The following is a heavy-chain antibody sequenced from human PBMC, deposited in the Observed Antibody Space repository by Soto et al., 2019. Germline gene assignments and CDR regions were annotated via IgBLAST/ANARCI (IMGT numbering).Heavy chain of an antibody. CDR2: ISGSGGST. V-gene: IGHV3-23*01. CDR1: GFTFSSYA. D-gene: IGHD3-10*01. Sequence: GGSLRLSCAASGFTFSSYAMSWVRQAPGKGLEWVSAISGSGGSTYYADSVKGRFTISRDNSKNTLYLQMNSLRAEDTAVYYCAKVPSLWFGEMGDYYFDYWGQGTLVTVSS. CDR3: AKVPSLWFGEMGDYYFDY. J-gene: IGHJ4*02.